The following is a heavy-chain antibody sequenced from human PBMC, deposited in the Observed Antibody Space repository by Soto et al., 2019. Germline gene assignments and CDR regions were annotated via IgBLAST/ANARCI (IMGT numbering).Heavy chain of an antibody. D-gene: IGHD3-16*01. CDR2: MNPNSGNT. Sequence: GASEKVSCKASGYTFTSYDINWVRQATGQGLEWMGWMNPNSGNTGYAQKFQGRVTMTRNTSISTAYMELSSLRSEDTAVYYCARDRLLYYYYGMDVWGQGSTVTVSS. V-gene: IGHV1-8*01. J-gene: IGHJ6*02. CDR3: ARDRLLYYYYGMDV. CDR1: GYTFTSYD.